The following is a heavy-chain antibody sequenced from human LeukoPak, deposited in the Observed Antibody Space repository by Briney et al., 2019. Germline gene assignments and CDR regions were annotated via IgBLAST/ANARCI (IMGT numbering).Heavy chain of an antibody. Sequence: GASVKVSCKASGYTFTGYYMHWVRPAPRQGLEWMGWINPNSGGTNYAQKFQGRVTMTRDTSISTAYMELSRLRSDDTAVYYCARDLVAADNWFDPWGQGTLVTVSS. CDR2: INPNSGGT. J-gene: IGHJ5*02. CDR3: ARDLVAADNWFDP. V-gene: IGHV1-2*02. CDR1: GYTFTGYY. D-gene: IGHD2-15*01.